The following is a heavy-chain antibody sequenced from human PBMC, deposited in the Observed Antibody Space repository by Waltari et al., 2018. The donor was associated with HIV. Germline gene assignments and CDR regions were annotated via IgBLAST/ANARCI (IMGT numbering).Heavy chain of an antibody. CDR2: IWSDGTNK. D-gene: IGHD1-26*01. Sequence: QVQLVDYGGGVVQPGRSMRLSCAASGFTFRNYGMHWVRQTPGRGLEWLAVIWSDGTNKYYADSVKGRFTISRDNSKNTLFLQMNKLRVEDTAVYYCVRDKGDSSFDWYFDVWGRGTLVTVSS. J-gene: IGHJ2*01. V-gene: IGHV3-33*01. CDR3: VRDKGDSSFDWYFDV. CDR1: GFTFRNYG.